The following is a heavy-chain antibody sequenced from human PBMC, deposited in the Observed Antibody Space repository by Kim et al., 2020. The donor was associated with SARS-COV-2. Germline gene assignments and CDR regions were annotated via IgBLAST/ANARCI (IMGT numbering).Heavy chain of an antibody. J-gene: IGHJ4*02. V-gene: IGHV4-34*01. CDR1: GGSFSGYY. D-gene: IGHD3-10*01. CDR3: ARGPYYYGSGSYYRIPYYFDY. CDR2: INHSGST. Sequence: SETLSLTCAVYGGSFSGYYWSWIRQPPGKGLEWIGEINHSGSTNYNPSLKSRVTISVDTSKNPFSLKLSAVTAADTAVYYCARGPYYYGSGSYYRIPYYFDYWGQGTLVTVSS.